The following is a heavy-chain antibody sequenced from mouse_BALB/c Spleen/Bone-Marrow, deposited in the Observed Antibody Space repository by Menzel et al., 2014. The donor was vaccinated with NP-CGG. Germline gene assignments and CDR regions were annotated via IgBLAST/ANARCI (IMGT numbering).Heavy chain of an antibody. CDR2: ISSGGHDT. D-gene: IGHD2-4*01. CDR3: SKDGGYDYSYYFDY. J-gene: IGHJ2*01. V-gene: IGHV5-6-4*01. CDR1: GFSFSSYS. Sequence: DVKVEESGGGLVKPGGSLKLSCAASGFSFSSYSMSWVRQTPEKRLEWVATISSGGHDTYYPDSVKGRFTISRDNAKNTLYLQMSSLKSEDTAMYYCSKDGGYDYSYYFDYWGQGTTLTVSS.